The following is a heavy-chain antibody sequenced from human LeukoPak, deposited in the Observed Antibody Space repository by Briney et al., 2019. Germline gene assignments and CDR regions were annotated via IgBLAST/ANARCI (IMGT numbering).Heavy chain of an antibody. D-gene: IGHD2-2*01. Sequence: GGSLRLSCAASGFTFSSYAMSWVRQAPGKGLEWVSAISGSGGSTYYADSVKGRFTISRDNSKNTLYLQMNSLRSEDTAVYYCATESGWGRPYCSSTSCSTHWGQGTLVTVSS. CDR2: ISGSGGST. J-gene: IGHJ4*02. V-gene: IGHV3-23*01. CDR1: GFTFSSYA. CDR3: ATESGWGRPYCSSTSCSTH.